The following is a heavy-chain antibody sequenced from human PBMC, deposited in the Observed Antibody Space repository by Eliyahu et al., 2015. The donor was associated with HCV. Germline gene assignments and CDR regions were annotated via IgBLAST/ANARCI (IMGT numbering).Heavy chain of an antibody. V-gene: IGHV3-33*01. J-gene: IGHJ6*02. CDR2: IWYDGSNK. CDR3: ARGLGAGYCSSTSCYAGYYYGMDV. D-gene: IGHD2-2*03. Sequence: QVQLVESGGGVVQPGRSLRLSCAASGFTFSSYGMHWVRXAPGRGWXWVAVIWYDGSNKYYADSVKGRFTISRDNSKNTLYLQMNSLRAEDTAVYYCARGLGAGYCSSTSCYAGYYYGMDVWGQGTTVTVSS. CDR1: GFTFSSYG.